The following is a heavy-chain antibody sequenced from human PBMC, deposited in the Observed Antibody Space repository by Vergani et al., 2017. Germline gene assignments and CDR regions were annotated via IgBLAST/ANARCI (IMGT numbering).Heavy chain of an antibody. V-gene: IGHV1-69*01. CDR1: GGTFSSYA. CDR3: ARLMDNDYGDYHPGENLDY. J-gene: IGHJ4*02. CDR2: IIPIFGTA. Sequence: QVQLVQSGAEVKKPGSSVKVSCKASGGTFSSYAISWVRQAPGQGLEWMGGIIPIFGTANYAQKFQGRVTITADESTSTDYMELSILRSEDTAVYYCARLMDNDYGDYHPGENLDYWGQGTLVTVSS. D-gene: IGHD4-17*01.